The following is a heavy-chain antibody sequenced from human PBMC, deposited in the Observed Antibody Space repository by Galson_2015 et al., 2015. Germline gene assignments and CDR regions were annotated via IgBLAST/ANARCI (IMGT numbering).Heavy chain of an antibody. J-gene: IGHJ4*02. V-gene: IGHV3-64D*08. CDR2: ISSNGGST. CDR3: VKDLIAAAGIGGFDY. D-gene: IGHD6-13*01. Sequence: SLRLSCAASGFTFSGYAMHWVRQAPGKGLEYVSAISSNGGSTYYADSVKGRFTISRDNSKNTLYLQMSSLRAEDTAVYYCVKDLIAAAGIGGFDYWGQGTLVTVSS. CDR1: GFTFSGYA.